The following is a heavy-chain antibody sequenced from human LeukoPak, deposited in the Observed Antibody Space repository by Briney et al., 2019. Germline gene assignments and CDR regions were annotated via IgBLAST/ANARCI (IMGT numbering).Heavy chain of an antibody. CDR2: IYYSAST. Sequence: PSQTLSLTCTVSGGSISSGGYYWSWIRQHPGKGMEWIGYIYYSASTYSNPSLKSRVTISVDTSKNQFSLKLRSVTAADTAVYYCARGGGYCSSTSCRGPYYFDYWGQGTLVTVSS. CDR1: GGSISSGGYY. D-gene: IGHD2-2*01. CDR3: ARGGGYCSSTSCRGPYYFDY. J-gene: IGHJ4*02. V-gene: IGHV4-31*03.